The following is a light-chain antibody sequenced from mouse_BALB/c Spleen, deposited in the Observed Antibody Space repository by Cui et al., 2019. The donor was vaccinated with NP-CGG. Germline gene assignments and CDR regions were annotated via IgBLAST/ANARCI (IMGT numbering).Light chain of an antibody. CDR1: IGAVTTSNY. Sequence: QAVVTQESALTTSPGAIVTLTCRSSIGAVTTSNYANWVQEKPDHLFTGLIGGTNNRAPGVPARFSGSLIGDKAALTITGAQTEDEAIYFCALWYSNHWVFGGGTKLTVL. CDR2: GTN. CDR3: ALWYSNHWV. V-gene: IGLV1*01. J-gene: IGLJ1*01.